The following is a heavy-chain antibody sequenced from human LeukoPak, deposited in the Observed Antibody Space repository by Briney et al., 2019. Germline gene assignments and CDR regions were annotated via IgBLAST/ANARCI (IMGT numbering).Heavy chain of an antibody. CDR2: ISDDGNNK. J-gene: IGHJ4*02. Sequence: GGSLRLSCAASGFTVSSNYMSWVRQAPGKGLEWVTVISDDGNNKYFADSVKGRFAISRDNSKNTLYLQMNSLRAEDTAVYYCAREDYFDYWGQGTLVTVSS. CDR3: AREDYFDY. V-gene: IGHV3-30*03. CDR1: GFTVSSNY.